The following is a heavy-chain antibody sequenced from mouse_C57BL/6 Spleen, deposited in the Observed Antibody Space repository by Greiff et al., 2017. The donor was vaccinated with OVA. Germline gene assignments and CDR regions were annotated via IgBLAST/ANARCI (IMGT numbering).Heavy chain of an antibody. V-gene: IGHV1-62-2*01. D-gene: IGHD1-1*01. CDR1: GYTFTEYT. CDR2: FYPGSGSI. Sequence: VQLQQSGAELVKPGASVKLSCKASGYTFTEYTIHWVKQRSGQGLEWIGWFYPGSGSIKYNEKFKDKATLTADKSSSTVYMELSRLTSEDSAVYFCARHGDYYGSTHYYAMDYWGQGTSVTVSS. J-gene: IGHJ4*01. CDR3: ARHGDYYGSTHYYAMDY.